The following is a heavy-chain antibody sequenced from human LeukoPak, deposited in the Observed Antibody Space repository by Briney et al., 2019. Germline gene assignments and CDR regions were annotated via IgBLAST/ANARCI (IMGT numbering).Heavy chain of an antibody. Sequence: ASVKVSCKASGYTFTSYDINWVRQATGQGLEWMGWMNPNSGNTGYAQKFQGRVTMTRDTSISTAYMELSSLRSEDTAVYYCARGRRVVRGLFDPWGQGTLVTVSS. CDR2: MNPNSGNT. D-gene: IGHD3-10*01. V-gene: IGHV1-8*01. CDR3: ARGRRVVRGLFDP. J-gene: IGHJ5*02. CDR1: GYTFTSYD.